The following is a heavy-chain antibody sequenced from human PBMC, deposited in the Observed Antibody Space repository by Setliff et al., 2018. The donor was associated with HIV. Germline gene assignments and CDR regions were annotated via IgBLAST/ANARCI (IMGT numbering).Heavy chain of an antibody. Sequence: SVKVSCKAPGGSLSGYAVSWVRQAPGQGLEWMGGTIPPFSREQYAEKFQGRLTMTADESTSTAYMELSSLRSEDTAMYYCTIRGFGSGTVLLDYWDQGTLVTVSS. CDR1: GGSLSGYA. CDR2: TIPPFSRE. CDR3: TIRGFGSGTVLLDY. J-gene: IGHJ4*02. V-gene: IGHV1-69*13. D-gene: IGHD3-10*01.